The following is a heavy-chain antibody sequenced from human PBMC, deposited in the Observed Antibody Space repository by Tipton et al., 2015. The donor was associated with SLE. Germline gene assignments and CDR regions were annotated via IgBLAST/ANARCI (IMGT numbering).Heavy chain of an antibody. CDR1: GGSISSYY. CDR2: IYYSGST. D-gene: IGHD1-26*01. J-gene: IGHJ4*02. V-gene: IGHV4-59*12. CDR3: GRGGGSYSFDY. Sequence: TLSLTCTVSGGSISSYYWSWIRQPPGKGLEWIGYIYYSGSTNYNPSLKSRVTISVDTSKNQFSLKLSSVTAADTAVYYCGRGGGSYSFDYWGQGTLVTVSS.